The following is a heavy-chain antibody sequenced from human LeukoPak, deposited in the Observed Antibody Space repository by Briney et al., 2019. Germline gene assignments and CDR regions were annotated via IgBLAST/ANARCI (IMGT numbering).Heavy chain of an antibody. J-gene: IGHJ4*02. Sequence: SETLSLTCTVAGDSISSGSYYWSWIRQPAGKGLEWTGHIYTSGSTNYNPSLKSRDTISIATSKTQFSLRLSSVTAADTAVYFCARAGTVFGVAYFDYWGQGTLVTVSS. D-gene: IGHD3-3*01. CDR1: GDSISSGSYY. CDR3: ARAGTVFGVAYFDY. CDR2: IYTSGST. V-gene: IGHV4-61*09.